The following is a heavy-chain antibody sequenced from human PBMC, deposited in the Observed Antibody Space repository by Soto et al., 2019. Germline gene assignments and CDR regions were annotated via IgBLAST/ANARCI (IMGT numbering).Heavy chain of an antibody. CDR2: ISSSSSTI. CDR1: GFTFSSYS. Sequence: GGSLRLSCAASGFTFSSYSMNWVRQAPWKGLEWVSYISSSSSTIYYADSVKGRFTISRDNAKNSLYLQMNSLRAEDTAVYYCARDPGGSKGLYYYGMDVWGQGTTVTVSS. D-gene: IGHD3-10*01. V-gene: IGHV3-48*01. J-gene: IGHJ6*02. CDR3: ARDPGGSKGLYYYGMDV.